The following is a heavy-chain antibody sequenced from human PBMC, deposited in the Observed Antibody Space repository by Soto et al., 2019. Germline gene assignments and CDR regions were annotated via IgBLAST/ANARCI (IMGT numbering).Heavy chain of an antibody. V-gene: IGHV4-34*08. Sequence: PSETLSLTCAVHGGTFSGYYWTWIRQPPGKGLKWIGEINHSGSTNYNPSLKSRVTISVDTSKNQFSLKLSSVTAADTAVYYCASLVAVAANVWTHFDYWGQGALVTVSS. CDR1: GGTFSGYY. CDR2: INHSGST. CDR3: ASLVAVAANVWTHFDY. D-gene: IGHD6-19*01. J-gene: IGHJ4*02.